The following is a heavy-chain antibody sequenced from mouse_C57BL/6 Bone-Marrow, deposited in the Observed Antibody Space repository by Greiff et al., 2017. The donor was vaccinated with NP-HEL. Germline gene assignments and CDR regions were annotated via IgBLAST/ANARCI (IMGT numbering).Heavy chain of an antibody. D-gene: IGHD4-1*01. V-gene: IGHV1-4*01. Sequence: LQESGAELARPGASVKMSCKASGYTFTSYTMHWVKQRPGQGLEWIGYINPSSGYTKYNQKFKDKATLTADKSSSTAYMQLSSLTSEDSAVYYCTGTWFAYWGQGTLVTVSA. J-gene: IGHJ3*01. CDR2: INPSSGYT. CDR3: TGTWFAY. CDR1: GYTFTSYT.